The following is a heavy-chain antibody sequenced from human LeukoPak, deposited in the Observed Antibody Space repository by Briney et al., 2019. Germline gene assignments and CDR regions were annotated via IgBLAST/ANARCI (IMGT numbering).Heavy chain of an antibody. D-gene: IGHD3-10*01. CDR1: GGTFSSYA. J-gene: IGHJ6*03. CDR2: IIPIFDTA. Sequence: GASEKVSCKTSGGTFSSYAISWVRQAPGQGLEWIGDIIPIFDTANYAQKFQGRVTITADESATTSYMELSSLRSEDTAVYYCARDATVRGPYGGHHFYSYMDVWGKGTTVTISS. V-gene: IGHV1-69*13. CDR3: ARDATVRGPYGGHHFYSYMDV.